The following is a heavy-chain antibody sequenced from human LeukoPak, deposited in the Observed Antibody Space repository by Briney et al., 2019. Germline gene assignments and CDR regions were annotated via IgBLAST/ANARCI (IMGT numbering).Heavy chain of an antibody. CDR2: IYTSGST. J-gene: IGHJ5*02. D-gene: IGHD6-13*01. Sequence: SETLSLTCTVSGGSISSYYWSWIRQPAGKGLEWIGRIYTSGSTNYNPSLKSRVTMSVDTSKNQFSLKLSSVTAADTAVYYCARERQAAAGSGTAGFDPWGQGTLATVSS. CDR1: GGSISSYY. CDR3: ARERQAAAGSGTAGFDP. V-gene: IGHV4-4*07.